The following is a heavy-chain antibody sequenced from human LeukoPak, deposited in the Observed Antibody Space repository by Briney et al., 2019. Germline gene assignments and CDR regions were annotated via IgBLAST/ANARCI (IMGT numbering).Heavy chain of an antibody. Sequence: SETLSLTCTVSGGSISSYYWSWIRQPPGKGLEWIGYIYYSGSTNYNPSLKSRVTISVDTSKNQFSLKLSSVTAADTAVYYCARVKGDYVVTDGMDVWGQRTTVTVSS. V-gene: IGHV4-59*01. CDR3: ARVKGDYVVTDGMDV. D-gene: IGHD4-17*01. CDR2: IYYSGST. CDR1: GGSISSYY. J-gene: IGHJ6*02.